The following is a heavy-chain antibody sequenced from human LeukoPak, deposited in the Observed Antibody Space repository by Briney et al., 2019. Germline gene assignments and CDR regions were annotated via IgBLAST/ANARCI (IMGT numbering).Heavy chain of an antibody. Sequence: TLSLTCTVSGGSISSYYWSWIRQPPGKALEWLALIDWDDDKYYSTSLKTRLTISKDTSKNQVVLTMTNMDPVDTATYYCARGRTGARFDYWGQGTLVTVSS. V-gene: IGHV2-70*18. J-gene: IGHJ4*02. D-gene: IGHD3/OR15-3a*01. CDR3: ARGRTGARFDY. CDR2: IDWDDDK. CDR1: GGSISSYYW.